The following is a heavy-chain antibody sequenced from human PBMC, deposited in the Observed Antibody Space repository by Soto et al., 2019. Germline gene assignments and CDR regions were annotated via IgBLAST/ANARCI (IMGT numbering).Heavy chain of an antibody. D-gene: IGHD1-26*01. CDR3: ARVVSVGHAPFDY. Sequence: EVQLVESGGGLVQPGGSLRLACAASGFTFSSYWMHWVRQAPGKGLVWVSRINSDGRSTSYADSVKGRFTISRDSAKNTLYLQMNSLRAADPAVYDCARVVSVGHAPFDYWGQVTLFTVSS. CDR2: INSDGRST. CDR1: GFTFSSYW. V-gene: IGHV3-74*01. J-gene: IGHJ4*02.